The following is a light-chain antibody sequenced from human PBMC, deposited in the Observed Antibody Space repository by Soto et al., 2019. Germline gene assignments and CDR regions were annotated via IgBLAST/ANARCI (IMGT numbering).Light chain of an antibody. CDR2: DTS. CDR1: TGAVTSGDY. V-gene: IGLV7-46*01. Sequence: QAVVTQEPSLTVSPGGTVTLTCASSTGAVTSGDYPYWFQQKPGQAPRTLIFDTSYKHSWTPARFSGSLVGGKAALTLSGAQPEDEADYYCLISYRSARGVFGPGTKLTVL. J-gene: IGLJ1*01. CDR3: LISYRSARGV.